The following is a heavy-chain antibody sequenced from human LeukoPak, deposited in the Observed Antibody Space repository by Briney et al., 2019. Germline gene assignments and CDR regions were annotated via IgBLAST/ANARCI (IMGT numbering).Heavy chain of an antibody. Sequence: PGGSLRLSCAASGFSFSSYSMNWDRQAPGKGLEWVSYISGSGNAKHYTDSVKGRFTISRDNAKNALYLQMNSLRAEDTAVYFCARDYLYAFDYWGQGTLVTVSS. V-gene: IGHV3-48*01. CDR2: ISGSGNAK. J-gene: IGHJ4*02. CDR3: ARDYLYAFDY. CDR1: GFSFSSYS. D-gene: IGHD2-2*01.